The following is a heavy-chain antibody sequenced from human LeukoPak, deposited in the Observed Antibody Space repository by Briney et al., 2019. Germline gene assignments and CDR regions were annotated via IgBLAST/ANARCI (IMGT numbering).Heavy chain of an antibody. D-gene: IGHD6-13*01. CDR3: ARGTPAAVRAFDI. V-gene: IGHV4-4*07. CDR1: GGSISSSY. J-gene: IGHJ3*02. CDR2: IYTSGSS. Sequence: SETLFLTCTVSGGSISSSYWNWIRQPAGKGLEWIGRIYTSGSSHHNPSLKSRVTMSVDTSKNQFSLKLSSVTAADTAVYYCARGTPAAVRAFDIWGQGTMVTVSS.